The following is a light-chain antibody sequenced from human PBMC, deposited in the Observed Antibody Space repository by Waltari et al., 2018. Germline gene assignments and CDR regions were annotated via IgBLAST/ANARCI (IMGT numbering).Light chain of an antibody. CDR2: ENN. CDR3: GTWDNSLNAVV. CDR1: WSNIGNNY. J-gene: IGLJ2*01. Sequence: QSVLTPPPSVSAATGQKVTIPCSGSWSNIGNNYVTFYQQFPEAAPKLLMFENNKRPSGIPDRFSGSKSGTSATLGITGLQTGDEADYYCGTWDNSLNAVVFGGGTKLTVL. V-gene: IGLV1-51*02.